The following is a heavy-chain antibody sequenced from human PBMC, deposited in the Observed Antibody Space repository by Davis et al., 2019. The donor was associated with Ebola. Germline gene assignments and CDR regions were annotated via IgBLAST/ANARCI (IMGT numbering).Heavy chain of an antibody. CDR3: ARRRITMVRGVMGWFDP. Sequence: GESLKISCAASGFTFSSYGMHWVRQAPGKGLEWVAVISYDGSNKYYADSVKGRFTIPRDNSKNTLYLQMNSLRAEDTAVYYCARRRITMVRGVMGWFDPWGQGTLVTVSS. CDR2: ISYDGSNK. J-gene: IGHJ5*02. CDR1: GFTFSSYG. V-gene: IGHV3-30*03. D-gene: IGHD3-10*01.